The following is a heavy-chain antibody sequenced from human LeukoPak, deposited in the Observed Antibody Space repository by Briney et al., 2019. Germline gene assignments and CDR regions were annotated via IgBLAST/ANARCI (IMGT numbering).Heavy chain of an antibody. CDR2: INPDSGLT. J-gene: IGHJ4*02. CDR1: GYRFTDDY. D-gene: IGHD3-16*01. V-gene: IGHV1-2*02. Sequence: ASVKVACKTSGYRFTDDYMHWVRQAPGQGLEGMGWINPDSGLTNYAPKFQGRVIITRDTSISTAYMEVRRLRYDDTAMYYCAPTSEAYTSNWSVWGQGTLVTVSP. CDR3: APTSEAYTSNWSV.